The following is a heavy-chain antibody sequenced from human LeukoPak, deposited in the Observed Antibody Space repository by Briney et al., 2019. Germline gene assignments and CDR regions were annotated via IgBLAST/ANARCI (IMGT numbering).Heavy chain of an antibody. CDR3: ARDRIVVVVGATLDNWFDP. V-gene: IGHV4-61*02. CDR1: GDSISSGSYY. Sequence: SETLSHTCTVSGDSISSGSYYWSWIRQPAGEGLEWIGRIYTSGSTNYNPSLKSRVTTSVDTSKNQFSLKLSSVTAADTAVYYCARDRIVVVVGATLDNWFDPWGQGTLVTVSS. D-gene: IGHD2-15*01. J-gene: IGHJ5*02. CDR2: IYTSGST.